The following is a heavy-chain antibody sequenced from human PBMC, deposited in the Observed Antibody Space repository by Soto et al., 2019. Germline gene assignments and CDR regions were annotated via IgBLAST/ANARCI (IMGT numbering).Heavy chain of an antibody. CDR3: ARGLSSSWYFRGYYYGMDV. D-gene: IGHD6-13*01. Sequence: SEPLSLPCTVSGSSISSYYWSWIRKPPGKGLEWIGYIYYSGSTNYDPALKSRVTISVDTSKNQFSLKLSSVTAADTAVYYCARGLSSSWYFRGYYYGMDVWGQGTTVTVSS. CDR1: GSSISSYY. J-gene: IGHJ6*02. CDR2: IYYSGST. V-gene: IGHV4-59*01.